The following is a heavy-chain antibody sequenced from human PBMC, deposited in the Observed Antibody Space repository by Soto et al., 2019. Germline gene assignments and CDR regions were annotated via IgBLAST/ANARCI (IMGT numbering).Heavy chain of an antibody. CDR2: IYWDDDK. V-gene: IGHV2-5*02. CDR3: AHGVFGSGSYYYDY. J-gene: IGHJ4*02. D-gene: IGHD3-10*01. Sequence: QITLKESGPTLVKPTQTLTLTCTFSGFSLSTSGVGVGWIRQPPGKALEWLALIYWDDDKRYSPSLKSRLTITKDTSKKQVVLTMTNMVPVDTATYYCAHGVFGSGSYYYDYWGQGTLVTVSS. CDR1: GFSLSTSGVG.